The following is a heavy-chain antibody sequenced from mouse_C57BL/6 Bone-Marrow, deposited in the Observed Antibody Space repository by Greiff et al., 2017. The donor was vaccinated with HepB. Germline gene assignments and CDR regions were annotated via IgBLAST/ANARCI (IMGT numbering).Heavy chain of an antibody. J-gene: IGHJ3*01. D-gene: IGHD2-4*01. CDR2: ISSGGSYT. Sequence: EVQLVESGGDLVKPGGSLKLSCAASGFTFSSYGMSWVRQTPDKRLEWVATISSGGSYTYYPDSVKGRFTISRDNAKNTLYLQMSSLKSEDTAMYYCARHDDDYDWFAYWGQGTLVTVSA. V-gene: IGHV5-6*01. CDR3: ARHDDDYDWFAY. CDR1: GFTFSSYG.